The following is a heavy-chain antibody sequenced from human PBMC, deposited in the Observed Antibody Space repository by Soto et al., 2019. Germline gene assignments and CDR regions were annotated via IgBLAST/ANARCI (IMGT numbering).Heavy chain of an antibody. CDR3: ARPSPRYGIVY. Sequence: ASVKVSCKSSGYTFISYAMHWVRQAPGQRLEWMGWINAGNGNTKYSQKFQGRVTITRDTSASTAYMELSSLRSEDTAVYYCARPSPRYGIVYWGQGTLVTVSS. J-gene: IGHJ4*02. CDR1: GYTFISYA. CDR2: INAGNGNT. V-gene: IGHV1-3*01. D-gene: IGHD1-1*01.